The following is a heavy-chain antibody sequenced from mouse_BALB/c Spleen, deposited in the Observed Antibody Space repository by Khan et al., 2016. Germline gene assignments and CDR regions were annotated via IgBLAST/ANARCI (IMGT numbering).Heavy chain of an antibody. J-gene: IGHJ3*01. V-gene: IGHV1-87*01. D-gene: IGHD2-3*01. CDR3: ARGGLYDASD. CDR1: GYTFTNYW. CDR2: IYPGDGDT. Sequence: QVQLKQSGAELARPGASVKLSCKASGYTFTNYWMQWVKQRPGQGLEWIGAIYPGDGDTRYTQKFKDKATLTADQSSSTAYMQLSSLASEDSAVYYCARGGLYDASDWGQGTLVTVSA.